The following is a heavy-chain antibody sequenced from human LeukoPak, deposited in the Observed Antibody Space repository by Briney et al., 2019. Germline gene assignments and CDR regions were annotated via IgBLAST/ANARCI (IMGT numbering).Heavy chain of an antibody. J-gene: IGHJ6*03. V-gene: IGHV3-15*01. CDR1: GFTFSNAW. Sequence: PGGSLRLSCAASGFTFSNAWMNWVRQPPGKGLEWVGRIKGKTDGGTTDYAAPVKGRFTISRDDSKNPVYLKMNSQKPTNTPQKYRTTVRDPGRIAVAGTTGGYYYFYMDVWGKGTTVTVSS. CDR3: TTVRDPGRIAVAGTTGGYYYFYMDV. D-gene: IGHD6-19*01. CDR2: IKGKTDGGTT.